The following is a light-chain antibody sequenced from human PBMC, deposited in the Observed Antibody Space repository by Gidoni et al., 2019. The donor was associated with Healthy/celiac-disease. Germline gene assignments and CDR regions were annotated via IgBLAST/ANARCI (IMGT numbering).Light chain of an antibody. J-gene: IGKJ4*01. CDR3: QQYNNWPPLT. CDR2: GAS. V-gene: IGKV3-15*01. CDR1: QSVSSN. Sequence: EIVMTQSPATLSVSPGERATLSCRASQSVSSNLAWYQQNPGQAPRLLIYGASTRATGPPARFSGSGSGAEFTLTISSLQSEDFAVYYCQQYNNWPPLTFGGGTKVEIK.